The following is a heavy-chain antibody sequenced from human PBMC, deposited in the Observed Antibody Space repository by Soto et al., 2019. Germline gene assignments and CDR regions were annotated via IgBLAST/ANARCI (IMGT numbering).Heavy chain of an antibody. Sequence: GGSLRLSCAASGFAFSNFAMSWVRQAPGKGLEWVSAIGSGSRGTHYAESVEDRFTISRDDSKNILYLQLNSLTAADTAVYYCVKEVETVRLVAFALWGQGTRVTVSS. CDR3: VKEVETVRLVAFAL. D-gene: IGHD5-18*01. CDR2: IGSGSRGT. J-gene: IGHJ4*02. CDR1: GFAFSNFA. V-gene: IGHV3-23*01.